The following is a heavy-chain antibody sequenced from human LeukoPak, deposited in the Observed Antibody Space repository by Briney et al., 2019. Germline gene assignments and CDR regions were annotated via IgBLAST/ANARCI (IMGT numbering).Heavy chain of an antibody. J-gene: IGHJ4*02. V-gene: IGHV5-51*01. CDR2: IYPGDSDT. CDR3: ARQSQEDYFDY. Sequence: GESLKISCEGSGYSFTGYWIGWVRQMPGKGLEWMGIIYPGDSDTRYSPSFQGQVTISADKSISTAYLQWSSLKASDTAMYYCARQSQEDYFDYWGQGTLVTVSS. CDR1: GYSFTGYW.